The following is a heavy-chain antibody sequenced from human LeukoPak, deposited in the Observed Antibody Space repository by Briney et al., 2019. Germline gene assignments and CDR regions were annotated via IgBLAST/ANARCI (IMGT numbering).Heavy chain of an antibody. V-gene: IGHV3-74*01. Sequence: GGSLRLSCAASGFTLSTHWMHWVRQAPGKGRVWVSRINGDGTTTSYADSVKGRFTISRVNAKSTLYLEMDSLRAEDTAIYYCARRWYTGTYYYFDLWGQGTLVTVSS. CDR1: GFTLSTHW. CDR2: INGDGTTT. J-gene: IGHJ4*02. CDR3: ARRWYTGTYYYFDL. D-gene: IGHD1-26*01.